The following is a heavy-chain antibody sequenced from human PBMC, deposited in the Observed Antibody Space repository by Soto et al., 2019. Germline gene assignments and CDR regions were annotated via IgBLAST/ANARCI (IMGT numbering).Heavy chain of an antibody. CDR3: ARDMTTVTTYWFDP. J-gene: IGHJ5*02. CDR1: GYTFTSYA. Sequence: VSVKVSCKASGYTFTSYAMHLVRQAPGQRLEWMGWINAGNGNTKYSQKFQGRVTITRDTSASTAYMELSSLRSEDTAVYYCARDMTTVTTYWFDPWGQGTLVTVSS. CDR2: INAGNGNT. V-gene: IGHV1-3*01. D-gene: IGHD4-4*01.